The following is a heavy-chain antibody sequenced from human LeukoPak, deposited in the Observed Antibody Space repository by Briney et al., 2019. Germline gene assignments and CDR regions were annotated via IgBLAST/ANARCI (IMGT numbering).Heavy chain of an antibody. CDR1: GYTFTSYY. CDR3: GTLLSNGHFDY. CDR2: IYPNSGAT. Sequence: ASVKVSCKASGYTFTSYYMHWVRQAPGQGLEWMGYIYPNSGATKYAQKFQGRVTMTRDTSISTAYMELSGLRSDDTAVYYCGTLLSNGHFDYWGQGSLVTVSS. J-gene: IGHJ4*02. V-gene: IGHV1-2*02.